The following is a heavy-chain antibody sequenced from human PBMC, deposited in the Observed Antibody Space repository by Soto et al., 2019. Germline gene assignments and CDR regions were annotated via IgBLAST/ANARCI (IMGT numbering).Heavy chain of an antibody. D-gene: IGHD3-10*01. J-gene: IGHJ4*02. CDR3: ARGGVSYGSGSFDY. V-gene: IGHV3-21*01. CDR2: ISSSSSYI. Sequence: GGSLRLSCAASRFTFSSYSMNWVRQAPGKGLEWVSSISSSSSYIYYADSVKGRFTISRDNAKNSLYLQMNSLRAEDTAVYYCARGGVSYGSGSFDYWSQGTLVTVSS. CDR1: RFTFSSYS.